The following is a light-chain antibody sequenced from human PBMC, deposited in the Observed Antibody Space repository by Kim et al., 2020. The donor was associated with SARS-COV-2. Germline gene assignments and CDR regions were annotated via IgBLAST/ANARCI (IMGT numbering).Light chain of an antibody. CDR2: GAS. Sequence: EIVLTQSPGTLSLSPGERATLSCRASQSVNSAYLAWYQQKPGQAPRLLIYGASSRATGIPDRFRGSGSDTDFTLTISRLEPEDVAVYYCQHYALSRTWAFGQGTKVEIK. CDR3: QHYALSRTWA. V-gene: IGKV3-20*01. CDR1: QSVNSAY. J-gene: IGKJ1*01.